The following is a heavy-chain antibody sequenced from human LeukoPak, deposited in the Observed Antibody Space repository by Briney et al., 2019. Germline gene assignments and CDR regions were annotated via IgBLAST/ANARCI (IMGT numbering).Heavy chain of an antibody. CDR2: IIPIFDTA. Sequence: GSSVKVSCKASGGTFSSYPISWVRQAPGQGLEWMGRIIPIFDTANYAQKFQGRVTITADESTSTAYMELSSLRSEDTAVYYCASDLVVLAGDYWGQGTLVTVSS. CDR3: ASDLVVLAGDY. D-gene: IGHD2-2*01. CDR1: GGTFSSYP. J-gene: IGHJ4*02. V-gene: IGHV1-69*15.